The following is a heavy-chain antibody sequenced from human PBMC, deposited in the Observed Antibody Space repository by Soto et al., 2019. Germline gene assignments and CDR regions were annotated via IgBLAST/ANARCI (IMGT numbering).Heavy chain of an antibody. CDR3: AMTYYYGSGSS. V-gene: IGHV4-34*09. J-gene: IGHJ5*02. CDR1: GGSFSGYY. D-gene: IGHD3-10*01. Sequence: SETLSLTCAVYGGSFSGYYWSWIRQPPGKGLEWIGEINHSGSTNYNPSLKSRVTISVDTSKNQFSLKLSSVTAADTAVYYCAMTYYYGSGSSWGQGTLVTVSS. CDR2: INHSGST.